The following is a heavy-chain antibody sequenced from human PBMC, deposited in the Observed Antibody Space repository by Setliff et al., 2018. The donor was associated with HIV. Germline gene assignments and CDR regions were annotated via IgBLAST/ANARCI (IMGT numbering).Heavy chain of an antibody. Sequence: SETLSLTCTVSGGSITSSSNYWGWIRQPPGKGLEWIGSIYYSGSSYYNPSLKSRVTISVDTSKNQFSLRLSSVTAADTAVYYCARLHGDFYFDLWGQGTLVTVSS. D-gene: IGHD4-17*01. CDR3: ARLHGDFYFDL. CDR1: GGSITSSSNY. J-gene: IGHJ4*02. CDR2: IYYSGSS. V-gene: IGHV4-39*07.